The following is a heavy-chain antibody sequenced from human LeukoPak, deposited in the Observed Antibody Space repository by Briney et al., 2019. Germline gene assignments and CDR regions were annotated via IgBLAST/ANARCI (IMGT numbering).Heavy chain of an antibody. CDR1: SGSISSSSYY. Sequence: PSETLSLTCTVSSGSISSSSYYWGWIRQPPGKGLEWIGSIYYSGSTYYNPSLKSRVTISVDKSKNQFSLKLSSVTAADTAVYYCARDAPSGFFPVGPWFDPWGQGTLVTVSS. D-gene: IGHD4-23*01. CDR2: IYYSGST. V-gene: IGHV4-39*07. CDR3: ARDAPSGFFPVGPWFDP. J-gene: IGHJ5*02.